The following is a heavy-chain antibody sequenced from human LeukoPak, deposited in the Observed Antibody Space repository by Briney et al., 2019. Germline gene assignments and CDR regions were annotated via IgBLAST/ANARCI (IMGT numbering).Heavy chain of an antibody. CDR3: ARGWIRITISNYYYYMDV. V-gene: IGHV1-69*01. J-gene: IGHJ6*03. Sequence: GSSVKVSCKASGGTFSSYAISWVRQAPGQGLEWMGGIIPIFGTANYAQKFQGRVTITADEYTSTAYMELSSLRSEDTAVYYCARGWIRITISNYYYYMDVWGKGTTVTVSS. CDR2: IIPIFGTA. CDR1: GGTFSSYA. D-gene: IGHD3-3*01.